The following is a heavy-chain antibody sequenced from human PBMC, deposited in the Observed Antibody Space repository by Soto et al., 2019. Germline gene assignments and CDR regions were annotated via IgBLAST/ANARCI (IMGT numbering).Heavy chain of an antibody. D-gene: IGHD6-19*01. CDR2: IYWDDDK. J-gene: IGHJ5*02. CDR3: AHRRVAVAATNWFDP. CDR1: GFSLSTSGVG. Sequence: QITLKESGPPLVKPTQTLTLTCTFSGFSLSTSGVGVGWIRQPPGKALEWLALIYWDDDKRYSPSLKSRLTIXXDXSXXQVVLTMTNMDPVDTATYYCAHRRVAVAATNWFDPWGQGTLVTVSS. V-gene: IGHV2-5*02.